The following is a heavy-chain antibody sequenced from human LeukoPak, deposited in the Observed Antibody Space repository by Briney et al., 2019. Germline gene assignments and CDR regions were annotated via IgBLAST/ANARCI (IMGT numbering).Heavy chain of an antibody. Sequence: SETLSLTCAVYGGSFSGYYWSWIRQPPGKGLEWIGEINHSGSTNYNPSLKSQVTISVDTSKNQFSLKLSSVTAADTAVYYCAREDGYNQGGIDYWGQGTLVTVSS. D-gene: IGHD5-24*01. J-gene: IGHJ4*02. V-gene: IGHV4-34*01. CDR2: INHSGST. CDR1: GGSFSGYY. CDR3: AREDGYNQGGIDY.